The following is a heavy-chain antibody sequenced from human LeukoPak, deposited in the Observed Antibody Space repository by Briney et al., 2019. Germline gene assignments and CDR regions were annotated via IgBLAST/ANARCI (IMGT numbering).Heavy chain of an antibody. Sequence: GGSLRLSCAASGFTFSSYGMHWVCQAPGKGLEWVAVISYDGSNKYYADSVKGRFTISRDNSKNTLYLQMNSLRAEDTAVYYCAKDLDSQGDYWGQGTLVTVSS. D-gene: IGHD1-1*01. CDR1: GFTFSSYG. V-gene: IGHV3-30*18. J-gene: IGHJ4*02. CDR2: ISYDGSNK. CDR3: AKDLDSQGDY.